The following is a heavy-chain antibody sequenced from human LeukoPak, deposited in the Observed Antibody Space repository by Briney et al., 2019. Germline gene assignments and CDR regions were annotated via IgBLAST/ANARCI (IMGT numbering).Heavy chain of an antibody. D-gene: IGHD3-10*01. CDR2: INPNSGNT. J-gene: IGHJ4*02. CDR1: GYTFTGYY. V-gene: IGHV1-18*04. CDR3: ARWFGELDY. Sequence: ASVKVSCKASGYTFTGYYMHWVRQAPGQGLEWMGWINPNSGNTNYAQKLQGRVTMTTDTSTNTAYMELRSLRSDDTAVYYCARWFGELDYWGQGTLVTVSS.